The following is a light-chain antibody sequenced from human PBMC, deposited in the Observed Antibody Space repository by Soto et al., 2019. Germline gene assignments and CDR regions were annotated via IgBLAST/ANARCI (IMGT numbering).Light chain of an antibody. Sequence: QSALTQPPSASGSPGQSVTISCTGTSSDIGAYNYVSWYQRRPGTAPKLIIYEVSQRPSGVPDRFSGSKSGYTASLTVSGLQADDEADYYCCSYAGTTILFGGGTKVTVL. CDR2: EVS. CDR1: SSDIGAYNY. J-gene: IGLJ2*01. V-gene: IGLV2-8*01. CDR3: CSYAGTTIL.